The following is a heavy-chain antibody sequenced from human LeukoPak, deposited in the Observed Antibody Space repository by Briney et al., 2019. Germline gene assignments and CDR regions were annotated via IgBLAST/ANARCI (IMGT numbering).Heavy chain of an antibody. Sequence: PGRSLRLSCAASGFTFSSYAIHWVRQAPGKGLEWVAVISYNGGNKYYADSVKGRFTISRDNSKNTLYLQMNSLRPEDTAVYYCARDLSEGYYYYNGLDVWGQGTTVTVSS. CDR2: ISYNGGNK. V-gene: IGHV3-30-3*01. J-gene: IGHJ6*02. CDR1: GFTFSSYA. CDR3: ARDLSEGYYYYNGLDV.